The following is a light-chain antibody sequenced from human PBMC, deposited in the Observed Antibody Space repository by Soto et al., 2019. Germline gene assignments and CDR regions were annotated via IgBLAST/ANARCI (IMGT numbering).Light chain of an antibody. V-gene: IGKV3-20*01. J-gene: IGKJ2*01. CDR2: GAS. CDR3: QQYGSSPYT. CDR1: QSISSRY. Sequence: EIVLTQSPGTLSLSPGERATLSCRPSQSISSRYLAWYQQKPGQAPRLLIYGASSRATGIPDRFSGSGSGTDFTLSISRLEPEDFAVYYCQQYGSSPYTFGQGTKLKIK.